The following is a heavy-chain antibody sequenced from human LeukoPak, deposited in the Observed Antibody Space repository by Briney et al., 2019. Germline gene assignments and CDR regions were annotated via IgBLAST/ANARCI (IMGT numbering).Heavy chain of an antibody. D-gene: IGHD3-10*01. J-gene: IGHJ3*02. CDR1: GGSFSGYY. CDR2: INHSGST. Sequence: SETLSLTCAVYGGSFSGYYWSWIRQPPGKGLEWIGEINHSGSTNYNPSLKSRVTISVDTSKNQFSLKLSSATAADTAVYYCARERRSITMVRGRAGAFDIWGQGTMVTVSS. V-gene: IGHV4-34*01. CDR3: ARERRSITMVRGRAGAFDI.